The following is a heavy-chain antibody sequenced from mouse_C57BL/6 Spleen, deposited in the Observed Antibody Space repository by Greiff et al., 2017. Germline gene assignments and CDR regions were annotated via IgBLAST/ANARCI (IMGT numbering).Heavy chain of an antibody. CDR3: ARSGYSNYPYYVDY. Sequence: QVQLQQSGTELVKPGASVKLSCKASGYTFTSYWMHWVKQRPGQGLEWIGNINPSNGGTNYNEKFKGKATLTVDKSSSTAYMQLSSLTSEDFAVYYCARSGYSNYPYYVDYWGQGTTLTVSS. D-gene: IGHD2-5*01. V-gene: IGHV1-53*01. CDR2: INPSNGGT. CDR1: GYTFTSYW. J-gene: IGHJ2*01.